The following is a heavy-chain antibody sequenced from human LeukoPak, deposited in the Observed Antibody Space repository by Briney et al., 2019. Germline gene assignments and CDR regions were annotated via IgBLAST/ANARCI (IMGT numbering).Heavy chain of an antibody. CDR3: ARVYSYGYYYYYMDV. CDR2: IYHSGNT. D-gene: IGHD5-18*01. V-gene: IGHV4-38-2*02. CDR1: NYSISSGYY. Sequence: SETLSLTCTVSNYSISSGYYWAWIRQPPGKGLEWIGNIYHSGNTYYNPSLKSRVSLSVDTSENQFSLKLSSVTAADTAVYYCARVYSYGYYYYYMDVWGKGTTVTISS. J-gene: IGHJ6*03.